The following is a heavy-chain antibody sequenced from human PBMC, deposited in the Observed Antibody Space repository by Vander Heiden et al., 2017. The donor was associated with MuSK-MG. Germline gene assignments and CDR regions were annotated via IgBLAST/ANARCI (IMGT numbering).Heavy chain of an antibody. V-gene: IGHV7-4-1*02. CDR3: GRRLWCRENPSDV. CDR2: INTNTGNP. J-gene: IGHJ6*04. D-gene: IGHD3-10*01. Sequence: QVQLVQSGSEFTKPGASVKVSCRASGYTFTSYGMNWGRQAPGQGLEWMGWINTNTGNPTYAQGFTGRFVFSLDTSVSTAYLQSSSLKAEDTAVYDCGRRLWCRENPSDVWGKGTTVTVSS. CDR1: GYTFTSYG.